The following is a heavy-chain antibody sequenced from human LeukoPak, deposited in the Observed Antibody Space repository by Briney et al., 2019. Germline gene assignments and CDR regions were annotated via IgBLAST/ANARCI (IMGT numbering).Heavy chain of an antibody. CDR1: GGSFSGYY. J-gene: IGHJ4*02. V-gene: IGHV4-34*01. Sequence: PSETLSLTCAVYGGSFSGYYWSWIRQPPGKGLEWIGEINHSGSTNYNPSLKSRVTISVDTSKNQFSLKLSSVTAADTAVYYCARGFGGYSYGIDYWGQGTLVTVSS. CDR2: INHSGST. D-gene: IGHD5-18*01. CDR3: ARGFGGYSYGIDY.